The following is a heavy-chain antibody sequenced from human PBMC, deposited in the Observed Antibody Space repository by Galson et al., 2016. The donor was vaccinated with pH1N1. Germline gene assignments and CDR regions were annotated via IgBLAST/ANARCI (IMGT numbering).Heavy chain of an antibody. CDR2: IDWDDDK. J-gene: IGHJ4*01. Sequence: PALVKPTQTLTLSCSLSGFSLRTTGMRVTWIRQTPGKALEWLARIDWDDDKHYNASLKTRLTISKDTSKNLVVLTMANMHPVDTARYFCARSSGRGPDYRPLDYWGHGILVTVSS. D-gene: IGHD3-10*01. CDR1: GFSLRTTGMR. V-gene: IGHV2-70*04. CDR3: ARSSGRGPDYRPLDY.